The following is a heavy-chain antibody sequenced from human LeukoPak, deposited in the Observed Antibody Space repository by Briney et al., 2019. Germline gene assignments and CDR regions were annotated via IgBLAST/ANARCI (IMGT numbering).Heavy chain of an antibody. CDR2: THYSGST. V-gene: IGHV4-59*01. Sequence: SETLSLTCAVSGGSINSYYWTWIRQPPGKRLEWIGYTHYSGSTDKNPSLWSRVTMSVDTSKNQISLKLSSVTAADTAVYYCGRRTFYDTLTGYKYWYFDLWGRGTLVTVSS. CDR1: GGSINSYY. CDR3: GRRTFYDTLTGYKYWYFDL. D-gene: IGHD3-9*01. J-gene: IGHJ2*01.